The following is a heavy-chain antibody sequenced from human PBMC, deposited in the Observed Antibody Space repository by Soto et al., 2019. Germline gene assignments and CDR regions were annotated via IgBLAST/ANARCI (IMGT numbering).Heavy chain of an antibody. D-gene: IGHD7-27*01. Sequence: PGGSLRLSCAASGFTFSNYGMHWVRQAPGKGLEWVAVIWYDGRNKYYADSLKGRFTISRDNSKNTLYLQMNSLRVEDTAVYYCVRSSSNWGPDYWGQGTLFTVSS. J-gene: IGHJ4*02. V-gene: IGHV3-33*01. CDR1: GFTFSNYG. CDR3: VRSSSNWGPDY. CDR2: IWYDGRNK.